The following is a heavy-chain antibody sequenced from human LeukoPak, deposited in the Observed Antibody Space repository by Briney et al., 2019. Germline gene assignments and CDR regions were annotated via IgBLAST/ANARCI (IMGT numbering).Heavy chain of an antibody. CDR3: ARFRLDYYDSSGLDY. D-gene: IGHD3-22*01. CDR2: ISGSGGST. Sequence: GGSLRLSCAASGFIFSSYAMSWVRQAPGKGLEWVSGISGSGGSTYYADSVKGRFTISRDNAKNSLYLQMNSLRAEDTAVYYCARFRLDYYDSSGLDYWGQGTLVTVSS. J-gene: IGHJ4*02. V-gene: IGHV3-23*01. CDR1: GFIFSSYA.